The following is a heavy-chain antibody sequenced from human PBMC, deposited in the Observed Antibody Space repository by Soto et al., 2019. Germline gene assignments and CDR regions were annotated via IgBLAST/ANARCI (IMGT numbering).Heavy chain of an antibody. Sequence: QAQLVQSGAEVKKPGASVKVSCKASGYTFYSHSISWVRQAPGQGLEWMGRINADYGNTQYAQKFLCRVTMTTDTSTPTVYTELTNLRSYDTAVYYCARCIQGDYYYGMDVWGQGTTVAVSS. CDR2: INADYGNT. CDR1: GYTFYSHS. CDR3: ARCIQGDYYYGMDV. J-gene: IGHJ6*02. V-gene: IGHV1-18*01. D-gene: IGHD5-18*01.